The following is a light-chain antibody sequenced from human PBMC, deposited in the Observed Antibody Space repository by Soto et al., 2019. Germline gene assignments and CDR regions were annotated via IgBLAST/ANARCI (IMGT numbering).Light chain of an antibody. Sequence: DIQLTQSPSSLSASVGDRVTITCRASRTIVSYLDWYQQKPGKPPKLLIYSASTLQSGVLSRLIGSGSGTDFSLPISSLQPEDFATYYCQQSYNFPRTFGRGTKVEIK. CDR2: SAS. CDR3: QQSYNFPRT. CDR1: RTIVSY. V-gene: IGKV1-39*01. J-gene: IGKJ4*02.